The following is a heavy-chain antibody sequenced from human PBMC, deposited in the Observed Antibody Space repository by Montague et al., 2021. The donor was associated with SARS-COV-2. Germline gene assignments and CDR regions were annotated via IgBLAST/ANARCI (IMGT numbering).Heavy chain of an antibody. Sequence: SETLSLTCSVSGDSINSQHWRSCVRPPARKRLGLIVETHQWGGTNYNPSLRSRVSIFLDKSKNQFSLTLTSVTAADTAMYYCASHFVWQQLSTWGQGTLVSVSS. CDR1: GDSINSQHW. D-gene: IGHD6-13*01. CDR2: THQWGGT. J-gene: IGHJ4*02. V-gene: IGHV4-4*02. CDR3: ASHFVWQQLST.